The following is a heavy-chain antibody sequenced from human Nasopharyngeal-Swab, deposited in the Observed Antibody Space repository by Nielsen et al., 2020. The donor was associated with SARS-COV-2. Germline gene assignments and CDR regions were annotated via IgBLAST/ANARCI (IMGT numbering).Heavy chain of an antibody. D-gene: IGHD3-22*01. V-gene: IGHV4-34*01. CDR3: ARGTVYYYDSSGYYYYYYYGMDV. CDR2: INHSGST. J-gene: IGHJ6*02. Sequence: WIRQPPGKGLEWIGEINHSGSTNYNPSLKSRVTISVDTSKNQFSLKLSSVTAADTAVYYCARGTVYYYDSSGYYYYYYYGMDVWGQGTTVNVSS.